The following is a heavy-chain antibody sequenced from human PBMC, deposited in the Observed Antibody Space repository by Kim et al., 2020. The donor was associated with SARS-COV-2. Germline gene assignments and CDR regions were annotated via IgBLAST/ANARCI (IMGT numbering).Heavy chain of an antibody. Sequence: GGSLRLSCAASGFTVSSYAMSWVRQAPGKGLEWVSAICSSGSSNYYADSVKGRFTISRDNSKNTLSLQMTSLRAENTAVYYGAQDQCSSTSCYPIAAAGPVDYWGQGTLGTVSS. J-gene: IGHJ4*02. CDR1: GFTVSSYA. D-gene: IGHD2-2*01. CDR2: ICSSGSSN. CDR3: AQDQCSSTSCYPIAAAGPVDY. V-gene: IGHV3-23*01.